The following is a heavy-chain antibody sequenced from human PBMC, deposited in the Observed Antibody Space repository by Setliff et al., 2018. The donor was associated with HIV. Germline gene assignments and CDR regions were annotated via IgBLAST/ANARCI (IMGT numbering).Heavy chain of an antibody. CDR2: INSDGSGT. CDR3: ARLPNPKERSFWRLAFDL. J-gene: IGHJ3*01. V-gene: IGHV3-74*01. CDR1: GFTFSSYW. D-gene: IGHD1-26*01. Sequence: PGGSLRLSCAASGFTFSSYWMHWVRQAPGKGLVWVSRINSDGSGTGYADSVKGRFTISRDNAKNTLYLQMNSLRAEDTAVYYCARLPNPKERSFWRLAFDLWGQGTVVTVSS.